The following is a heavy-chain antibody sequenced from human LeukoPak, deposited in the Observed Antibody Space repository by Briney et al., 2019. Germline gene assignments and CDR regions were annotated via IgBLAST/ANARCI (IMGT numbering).Heavy chain of an antibody. J-gene: IGHJ4*02. CDR2: ISAYNGNT. CDR1: GCTFTSYN. D-gene: IGHD6-19*01. Sequence: ASVKVSCKASGCTFTSYNISWVRQAPGQGLEWMGWISAYNGNTNYAQKLQGRVTMTTDTSTSTAYMELRSLRSDDTAVYYCATSPPPHIAVAGRVFDYWGQGTLVTVSS. CDR3: ATSPPPHIAVAGRVFDY. V-gene: IGHV1-18*01.